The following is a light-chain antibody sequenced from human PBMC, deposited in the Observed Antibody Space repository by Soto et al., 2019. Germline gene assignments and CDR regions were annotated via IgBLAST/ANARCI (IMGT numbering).Light chain of an antibody. CDR1: QSISSY. J-gene: IGKJ1*01. Sequence: EIVLTQSPGTLSLSPGERATLSCRASQSISSYLAWYQQKRGQAPRLLIYDASSRATGIPDRFSGSGSGTDFTLTISRLEPEDFAVYYCQQYGSSPETFGQGTKVDTK. CDR3: QQYGSSPET. CDR2: DAS. V-gene: IGKV3-20*01.